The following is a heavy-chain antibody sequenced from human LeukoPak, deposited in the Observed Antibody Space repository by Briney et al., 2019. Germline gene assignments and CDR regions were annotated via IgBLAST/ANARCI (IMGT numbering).Heavy chain of an antibody. Sequence: SETLSLTCTVSGGSIRNYYWSWIRQPPGKGLEWIGYIYHSGSTNYNPSLKSRVTISVDTSKKHFSLKLNSVTAADTAVYYCATHDFWSGFFQFWGQGVLVTVAS. CDR1: GGSIRNYY. CDR2: IYHSGST. V-gene: IGHV4-59*01. J-gene: IGHJ4*02. D-gene: IGHD3-3*01. CDR3: ATHDFWSGFFQF.